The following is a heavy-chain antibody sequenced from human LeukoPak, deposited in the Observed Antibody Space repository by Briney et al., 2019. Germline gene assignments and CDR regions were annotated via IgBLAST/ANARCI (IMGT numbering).Heavy chain of an antibody. J-gene: IGHJ4*02. CDR3: ASKITFGGVIGAPFGY. Sequence: GGSLRLSCAASGFTFSGYTMNWVRQAPGKGLEWVSSITSSSSNIYYADSVKGRFTISRDNANNSLYLQMNSLRAGDTAVYYCASKITFGGVIGAPFGYWGQGSLVTVSS. V-gene: IGHV3-21*06. CDR2: ITSSSSNI. D-gene: IGHD3-16*02. CDR1: GFTFSGYT.